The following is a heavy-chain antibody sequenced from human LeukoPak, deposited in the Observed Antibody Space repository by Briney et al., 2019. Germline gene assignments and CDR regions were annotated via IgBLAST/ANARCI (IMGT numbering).Heavy chain of an antibody. V-gene: IGHV3-30*01. CDR2: ISYDGSNK. D-gene: IGHD2-2*01. CDR3: ARDQGGGLVVPAAVFDY. Sequence: GGSLRLSCAASGFTFSSYAMHWVRQAPGKGLECVAVISYDGSNKYYADSVKGRFTISRDNSKNTLYLQMNSLRAEDTAVYYCARDQGGGLVVPAAVFDYWGQGTLVTVSS. J-gene: IGHJ4*02. CDR1: GFTFSSYA.